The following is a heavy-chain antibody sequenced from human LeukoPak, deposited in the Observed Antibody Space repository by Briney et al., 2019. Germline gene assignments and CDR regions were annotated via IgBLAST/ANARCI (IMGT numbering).Heavy chain of an antibody. V-gene: IGHV3-74*01. J-gene: IGHJ4*02. D-gene: IGHD2-2*01. CDR3: TRGAGRYQLLNDY. CDR1: GFTVSAYW. CDR2: IDTNESST. Sequence: PGGSLRLSCAASGFTVSAYWMHWVRQAPGKGLVWVSRIDTNESSTNYADSVKGRFTVSRDNARNTLYLQMNSLKTEDTAVYYCTRGAGRYQLLNDYWGQGTLVTVSS.